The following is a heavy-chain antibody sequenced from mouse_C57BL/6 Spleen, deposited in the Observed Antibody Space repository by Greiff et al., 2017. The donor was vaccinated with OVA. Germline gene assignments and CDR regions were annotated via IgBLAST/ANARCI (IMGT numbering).Heavy chain of an antibody. CDR1: GFTFSDYG. V-gene: IGHV5-17*01. CDR2: ISSGSSTI. D-gene: IGHD2-3*01. J-gene: IGHJ1*03. CDR3: ARGDGYYWYFEV. Sequence: DVKLVESGGGLVKPGGSLKLSCAASGFTFSDYGMHWVRQAPEKGLEWVAYISSGSSTIYYADTVKGRFTISRDNAKNTLFLQMTSLRSEDTAMYYCARGDGYYWYFEVWGTGTTVTVSS.